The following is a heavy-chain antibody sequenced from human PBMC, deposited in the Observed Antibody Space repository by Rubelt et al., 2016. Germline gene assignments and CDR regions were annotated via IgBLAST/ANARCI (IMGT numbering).Heavy chain of an antibody. CDR2: INHSGST. J-gene: IGHJ2*01. V-gene: IGHV4-34*01. CDR1: GGSFSGYY. Sequence: QVQLQQWGAGLLKPSETLSLTCAVYGGSFSGYYWSWIRQPPGKGLEWLGEINHSGSTNYNPSLKGGVTILEATSRNKFSLELSAVTAADTAVYYCARLPRGGDLSTRVSGYFDLWGRGTLVTVSS. D-gene: IGHD2-21*02. CDR3: ARLPRGGDLSTRVSGYFDL.